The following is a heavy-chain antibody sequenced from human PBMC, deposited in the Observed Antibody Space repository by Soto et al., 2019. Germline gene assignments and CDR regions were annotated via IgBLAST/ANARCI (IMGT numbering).Heavy chain of an antibody. D-gene: IGHD2-8*01. CDR2: INGDNDNT. V-gene: IGHV1-3*01. J-gene: IGHJ4*02. CDR1: GYSFTSRS. CDR3: ARDSFATHGYHHFDY. Sequence: QVQLVQSGTEVKKPGASVKVSCKASGYSFTSRSIHWVRQAPGQNLEWMGWINGDNDNTKYSQKFQGRVTITRDIPENTAYMELSSLRSEDTAMYYCARDSFATHGYHHFDYWGQGTLVAVSS.